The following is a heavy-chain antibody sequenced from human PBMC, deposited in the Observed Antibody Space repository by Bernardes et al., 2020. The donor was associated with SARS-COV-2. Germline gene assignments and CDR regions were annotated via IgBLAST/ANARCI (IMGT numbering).Heavy chain of an antibody. V-gene: IGHV1-2*02. J-gene: IGHJ6*02. CDR1: GYPFTGYY. D-gene: IGHD3-22*01. Sequence: ASVKVSCKASGYPFTGYYIHWVRQAPGQGLEWMGWINPNSGGTNYAQNFQGRVTMTRDTSIGTAYMELSGLRFDDTAVYYCALPPTNYDRYAMDLWGQGTTNTGSS. CDR3: ALPPTNYDRYAMDL. CDR2: INPNSGGT.